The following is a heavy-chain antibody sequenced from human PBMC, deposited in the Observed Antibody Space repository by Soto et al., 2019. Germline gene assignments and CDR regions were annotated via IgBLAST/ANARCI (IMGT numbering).Heavy chain of an antibody. D-gene: IGHD2-15*01. CDR2: IIPIFGTA. CDR3: ARDDGPGYCSGGSCYAIMVY. J-gene: IGHJ4*02. CDR1: GGTFSLYA. Sequence: SVKVSCKSSGGTFSLYAISWVRQAPVQGLDWMGGIIPIFGTANYAQKFQGRVTITADESTSTAYMELSSLRSVDTAVYYCARDDGPGYCSGGSCYAIMVYWGQGTPVTVSS. V-gene: IGHV1-69*13.